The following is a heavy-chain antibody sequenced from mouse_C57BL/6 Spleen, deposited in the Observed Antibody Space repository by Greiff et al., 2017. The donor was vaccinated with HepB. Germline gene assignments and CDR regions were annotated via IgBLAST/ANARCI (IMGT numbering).Heavy chain of an antibody. Sequence: EVKLMESGGDLVKPGGSLKLSCAASGFTFSSYGMSWVRQTPDKRLEWVATISSGGSYTYYPDSVKGRFTISRDNAKNTLYLQMSSLKSEDTAMYYCARHVSPITTVVAPDYWGQGTTLTVSS. CDR2: ISSGGSYT. V-gene: IGHV5-6*01. CDR1: GFTFSSYG. D-gene: IGHD1-1*01. CDR3: ARHVSPITTVVAPDY. J-gene: IGHJ2*01.